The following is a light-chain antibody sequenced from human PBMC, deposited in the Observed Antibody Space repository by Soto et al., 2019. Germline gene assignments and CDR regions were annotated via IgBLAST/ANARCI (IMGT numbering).Light chain of an antibody. CDR3: QQSDSLPPT. J-gene: IGKJ1*01. CDR1: QSVTNY. V-gene: IGKV1-39*01. CDR2: AAS. Sequence: DIQMTQSPSFLSASVGGRVTITCRASQSVTNYLNWYQQKPGKAPKLLIFAASSLQSGVPSRFSGSGSGTDFTLTVTNLQTEDFATYYCQQSDSLPPTFGQGTKVEI.